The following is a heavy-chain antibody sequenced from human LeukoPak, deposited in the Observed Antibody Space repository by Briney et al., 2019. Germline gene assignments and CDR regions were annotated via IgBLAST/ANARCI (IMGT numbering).Heavy chain of an antibody. CDR1: DHNFASYN. D-gene: IGHD6-13*01. CDR2: ISAYNANT. V-gene: IGHV1-18*01. CDR3: ARASLAAPGTVWLDP. Sequence: ASVMVSCKPSDHNFASYNFGWVRQAPGQGLEWVGWISAYNANTNYAQKLQDRVTLTTDRSTSTAFMELRGLSSDYTAVSYCARASLAAPGTVWLDPWGQGTLVIVSS. J-gene: IGHJ5*02.